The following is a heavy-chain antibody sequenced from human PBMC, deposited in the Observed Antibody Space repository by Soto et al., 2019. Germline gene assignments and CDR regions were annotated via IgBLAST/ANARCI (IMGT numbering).Heavy chain of an antibody. Sequence: VASVKVSCKASGYTFTGYYMHWVRQAPGQGLEWMGWINPNSGGTNYAQKFQGWVTMTRDTSISTAYMELSRLRSDDTAVYYCARQDIVVVPAATSQAEYFQHWGQGTLVTVSS. CDR3: ARQDIVVVPAATSQAEYFQH. J-gene: IGHJ1*01. D-gene: IGHD2-2*01. V-gene: IGHV1-2*04. CDR2: INPNSGGT. CDR1: GYTFTGYY.